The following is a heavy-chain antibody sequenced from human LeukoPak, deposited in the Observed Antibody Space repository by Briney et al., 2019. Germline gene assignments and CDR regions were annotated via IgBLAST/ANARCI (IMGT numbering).Heavy chain of an antibody. CDR3: AELGITMIGGV. Sequence: GGSLRLSCAASGFTFSIYGMSWVRQAPGRGLEWVSTISGSGGDTYYADSVKGRFTISRDNSKNTLYLQMNNLRAEDTAVYYCAELGITMIGGVWGKGTTVTISS. V-gene: IGHV3-23*01. CDR2: ISGSGGDT. CDR1: GFTFSIYG. D-gene: IGHD3-10*02. J-gene: IGHJ6*04.